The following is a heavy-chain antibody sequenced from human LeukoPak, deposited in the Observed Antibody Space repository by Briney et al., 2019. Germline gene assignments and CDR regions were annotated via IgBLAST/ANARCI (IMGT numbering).Heavy chain of an antibody. CDR1: GFALGVYA. CDR2: IRSKAFGGTT. CDR3: TRAGRSGSYPVDY. J-gene: IGHJ4*02. V-gene: IGHV3-49*04. D-gene: IGHD3-10*01. Sequence: GGPLSPSFTPSGFALGVYAMGGVARAPGRGLRGVVFIRSKAFGGTTEYAASVKGRFTISRDDSKSIAYLQMNGLKAEDTAVYYCTRAGRSGSYPVDYWGQGTLVTVSS.